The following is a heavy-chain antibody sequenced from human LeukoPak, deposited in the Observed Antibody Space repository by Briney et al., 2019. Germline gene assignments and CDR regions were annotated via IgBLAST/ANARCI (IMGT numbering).Heavy chain of an antibody. CDR3: ARDIGIAAAGTWWFDP. Sequence: SETLSLTCTVSGGSISSGSYHWSWIRQPAGKGLEWIGRIYTSGSTNYNPSLKSRVTISVDTSKNQFSLKLSSVTAADTAVYYCARDIGIAAAGTWWFDPWGQGTLVAVSS. V-gene: IGHV4-61*02. CDR2: IYTSGST. D-gene: IGHD6-13*01. J-gene: IGHJ5*02. CDR1: GGSISSGSYH.